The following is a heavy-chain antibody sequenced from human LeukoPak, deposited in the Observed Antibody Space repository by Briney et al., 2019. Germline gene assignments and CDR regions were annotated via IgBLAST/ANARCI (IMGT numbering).Heavy chain of an antibody. V-gene: IGHV1-2*06. CDR3: TTSGT. D-gene: IGHD1-26*01. CDR2: INPHSGGT. CDR1: GYTFTDYY. Sequence: ASVKVSCKASGYTFTDYYMHWVRQAPGQGLEWMGRINPHSGGTNYAQNFQGRVTMTRDTNITTAYMELRRLTSDDSAMYYCTTSGTWGQGTLVTVSS. J-gene: IGHJ5*02.